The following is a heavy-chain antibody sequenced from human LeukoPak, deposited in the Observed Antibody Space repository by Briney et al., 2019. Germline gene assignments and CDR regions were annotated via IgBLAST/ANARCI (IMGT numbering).Heavy chain of an antibody. J-gene: IGHJ4*02. V-gene: IGHV4-38-2*02. D-gene: IGHD6-6*01. CDR1: GYSISSGYY. Sequence: SETLSLTCAVYGYSISSGYYWGWIRQPPGKGLEWIGSIYHSGSTYYNPSLKGRVTISVDTSKNQFSLKLSSVTAADTAVYYCARDIVPSSSWGQGTLVTVSS. CDR2: IYHSGST. CDR3: ARDIVPSSS.